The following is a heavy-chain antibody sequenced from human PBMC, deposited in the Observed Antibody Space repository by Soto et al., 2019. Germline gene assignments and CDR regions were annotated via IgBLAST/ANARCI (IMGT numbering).Heavy chain of an antibody. Sequence: QITVKESGPTLVKPTHTLTLTCTFSGFSLSTSGVGVGWVRQPPGTALEWLALIYWDDDKRYRPSLKRRLPVTKDPSKVQVVLTMTNMDHVDTATYSCAHRREGATTEYFLHWGQGTLVAFS. J-gene: IGHJ1*01. D-gene: IGHD1-26*01. CDR3: AHRREGATTEYFLH. CDR2: IYWDDDK. CDR1: GFSLSTSGVG. V-gene: IGHV2-5*02.